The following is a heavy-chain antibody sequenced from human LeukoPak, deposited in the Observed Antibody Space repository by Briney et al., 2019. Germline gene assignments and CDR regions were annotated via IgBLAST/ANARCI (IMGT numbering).Heavy chain of an antibody. V-gene: IGHV5-51*01. CDR3: ARQGGAMTTVTTVGY. J-gene: IGHJ4*02. CDR2: IYPGDSDT. Sequence: GESLKISCKGSGYSFTSYWIGWVRQMPGKGLEWMGIIYPGDSDTRYSPSFQGQVTISADKSISTAYLQWSSLKASDTAMYYCARQGGAMTTVTTVGYWGQGTLVTVSS. D-gene: IGHD4-17*01. CDR1: GYSFTSYW.